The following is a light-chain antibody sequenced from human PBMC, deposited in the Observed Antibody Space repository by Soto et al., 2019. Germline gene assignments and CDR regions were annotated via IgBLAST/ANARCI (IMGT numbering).Light chain of an antibody. Sequence: QSVLAQPPSVSGAPGQKVTIPCTGSSSNIGAGYDLHWYQQLPGTAPKLLLYGNINRPSGVPDRFSGSKSGTSASLAITGPQAEDEADYYCKSYDSSLSAYVFGTGTKVTVL. V-gene: IGLV1-40*01. CDR1: SSNIGAGYD. CDR2: GNI. J-gene: IGLJ1*01. CDR3: KSYDSSLSAYV.